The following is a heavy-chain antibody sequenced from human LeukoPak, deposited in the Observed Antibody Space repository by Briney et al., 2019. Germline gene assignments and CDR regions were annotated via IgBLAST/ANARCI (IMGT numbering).Heavy chain of an antibody. J-gene: IGHJ3*02. CDR1: GYSISSGYY. V-gene: IGHV4-38-2*02. Sequence: PSETLSLTCSVSGYSISSGYYWDWIRQPPGKGLEWIGEINHSGSTNYNPSLKSRVTISLDTSRNQFSLKLNSVTAADTAVYYCAKSNGYGLIGIWGQGTMVTVSS. CDR3: AKSNGYGLIGI. CDR2: INHSGST. D-gene: IGHD3-10*01.